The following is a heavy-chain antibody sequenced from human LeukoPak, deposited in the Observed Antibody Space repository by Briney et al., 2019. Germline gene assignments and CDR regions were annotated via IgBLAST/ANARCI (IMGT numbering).Heavy chain of an antibody. J-gene: IGHJ5*02. V-gene: IGHV6-1*01. D-gene: IGHD2-2*01. CDR3: ARRLTQYDCFDP. CDR2: TYYRSTWYN. Sequence: SQTLSLTCAISGDSVSSNSVTWNWIRKSPSRGLEWLGMTYYRSTWYNDYAVSVSGRITVNPDTSKNQFSLHLNSVTPEDTAVYYCARRLTQYDCFDPWGQGILVTVSS. CDR1: GDSVSSNSVT.